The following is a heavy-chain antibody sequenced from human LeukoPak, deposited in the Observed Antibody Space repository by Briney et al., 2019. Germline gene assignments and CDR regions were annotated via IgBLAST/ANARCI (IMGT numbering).Heavy chain of an antibody. CDR1: GGTFSSYA. Sequence: ASVKVSCKASGGTFSSYAISWVRQAPGQGLEWMGGIIPIFGTASYAQKFQGRVTITADESTSTAYMELSSLRSEDTAVYYCAMLTTVILQSVDYWGRGTLVTVSS. J-gene: IGHJ4*02. V-gene: IGHV1-69*13. D-gene: IGHD4-17*01. CDR3: AMLTTVILQSVDY. CDR2: IIPIFGTA.